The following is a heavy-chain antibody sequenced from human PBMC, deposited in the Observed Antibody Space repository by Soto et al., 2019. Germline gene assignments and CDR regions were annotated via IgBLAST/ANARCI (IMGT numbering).Heavy chain of an antibody. Sequence: GGSLRLSCAASGFTFSSCGMHWVRQAPGKGLEWVAVISSDGRSKYYADSVKGRLTISRDNSKNTLYLQMNSLRDEDTAVYYCAKDSDTSGPFDYWGQGTQVTVS. CDR3: AKDSDTSGPFDY. V-gene: IGHV3-30*18. J-gene: IGHJ4*02. D-gene: IGHD6-19*01. CDR2: ISSDGRSK. CDR1: GFTFSSCG.